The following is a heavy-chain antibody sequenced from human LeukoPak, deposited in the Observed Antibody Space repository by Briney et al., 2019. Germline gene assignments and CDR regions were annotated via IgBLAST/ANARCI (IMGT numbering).Heavy chain of an antibody. J-gene: IGHJ4*02. D-gene: IGHD5-12*01. CDR3: AREHSSYDYGVDY. CDR1: GGSFSSDA. CDR2: ISAYNGIT. Sequence: ASVKVSCKVSGGSFSSDAISWVRQAPGQGLEWMGWISAYNGITNYAQKLQGRVTMTTDTSTSTAYMELRSLRSDDTAVYYCAREHSSYDYGVDYWGQGTLVTVSS. V-gene: IGHV1-18*01.